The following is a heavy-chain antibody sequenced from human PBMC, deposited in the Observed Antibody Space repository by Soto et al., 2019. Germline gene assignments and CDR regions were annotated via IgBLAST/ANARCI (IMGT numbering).Heavy chain of an antibody. J-gene: IGHJ4*02. CDR2: LSENVGTT. V-gene: IGHV3-23*04. CDR3: AEHCIGGRLQSPFYL. Sequence: EVQLVESGGGLVQTGGSLRLSCAVSGVPFGTFTMNWVRQVPGKGLEWVSGLSENVGTTNYEYSVKGRFTSSRDKSKKTLYRQMNNLRAEDTAVYYCAEHCIGGRLQSPFYLWGQGTLVTVSA. CDR1: GVPFGTFT. D-gene: IGHD1-1*01.